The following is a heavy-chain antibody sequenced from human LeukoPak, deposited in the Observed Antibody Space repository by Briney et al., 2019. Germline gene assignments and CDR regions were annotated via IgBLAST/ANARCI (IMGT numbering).Heavy chain of an antibody. J-gene: IGHJ4*02. V-gene: IGHV3-74*01. D-gene: IGHD1-14*01. CDR3: VRNFATGD. CDR1: GFTFSSHL. Sequence: GGSLRLSCAASGFTFSSHLMHWVRQAQGRGLVRVSSIKGDGTAPNYADSVKGRFTISRDNAKSTLYLQMSSLRVEDTAVYHCVRNFATGDWGQGTLVTVSS. CDR2: IKGDGTAP.